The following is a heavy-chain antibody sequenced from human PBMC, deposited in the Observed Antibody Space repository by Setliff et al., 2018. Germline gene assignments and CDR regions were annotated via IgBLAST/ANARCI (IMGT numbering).Heavy chain of an antibody. Sequence: GGSLRLSCAASGFTFGNSWMSWVRQAPGKGLEWVASIKEDGSDKYYVDSVKGRFTISRDNAKNSLYLQMNGLRAEDTAVYYCARDRNRAFDYWGQGTLVTVS. V-gene: IGHV3-7*01. CDR1: GFTFGNSW. CDR2: IKEDGSDK. J-gene: IGHJ4*02. CDR3: ARDRNRAFDY.